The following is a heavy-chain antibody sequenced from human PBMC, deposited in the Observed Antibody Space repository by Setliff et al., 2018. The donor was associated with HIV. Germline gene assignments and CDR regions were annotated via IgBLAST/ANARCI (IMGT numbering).Heavy chain of an antibody. CDR1: GGSISNYY. Sequence: SETLSLTCTVSGGSISNYYWSWLRQPPGKGLEWIGYISYTGSTNYNPSLKSRVTISVDTSKNQFSLKLSSVTAADTAVYYCAGGLHYGLGKFGCWGQGTLVTVSS. CDR3: AGGLHYGLGKFGC. CDR2: ISYTGST. V-gene: IGHV4-59*01. J-gene: IGHJ4*02. D-gene: IGHD3-10*01.